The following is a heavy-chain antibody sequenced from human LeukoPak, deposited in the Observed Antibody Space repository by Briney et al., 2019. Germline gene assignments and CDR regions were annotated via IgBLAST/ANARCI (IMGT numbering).Heavy chain of an antibody. D-gene: IGHD5-24*01. CDR2: INPNSGNT. CDR1: GYTFTGYY. CDR3: ARASLRDGYKR. Sequence: GASVKVSCKASGYTFTGYYIHWVRQAPGQGLEWMGWINPNSGNTGYAQKFQGRVTMTRDTSVSTVYMELNSLLSDDTAVYYCARASLRDGYKRWGQGTLVTVSS. V-gene: IGHV1-2*02. J-gene: IGHJ4*02.